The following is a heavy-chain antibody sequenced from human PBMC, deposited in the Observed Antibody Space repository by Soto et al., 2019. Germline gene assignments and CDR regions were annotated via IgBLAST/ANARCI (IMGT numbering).Heavy chain of an antibody. V-gene: IGHV3-30-3*01. Sequence: GGSLRLSCAATGFSFNNYNLHWVRQAPGKGLEWVAVVSYEGNNKYYGDSVKGRFTISKDESKTTVYLQMTNLRSEDTAKYYCATIAGRPENYYYGMDVWGQGTTVTVSS. CDR2: VSYEGNNK. CDR1: GFSFNNYN. CDR3: ATIAGRPENYYYGMDV. D-gene: IGHD6-6*01. J-gene: IGHJ6*02.